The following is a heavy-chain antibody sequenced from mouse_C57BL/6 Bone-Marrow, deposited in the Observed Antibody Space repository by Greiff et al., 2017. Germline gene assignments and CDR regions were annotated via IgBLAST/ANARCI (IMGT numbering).Heavy chain of an antibody. CDR1: GFNIQNTY. V-gene: IGHV14-3*01. CDR3: ARWGWLLNAMDY. D-gene: IGHD2-3*01. CDR2: IDPANGNT. Sequence: EVQLQQSVAELVRPGASVKLSCTASGFNIQNTYMHWVKQRPEQGLEWIGRIDPANGNTKYAPKFQGKATITADTSSNTAYLQLSSLTSEDTAIYYCARWGWLLNAMDYWGQGTSVTVSS. J-gene: IGHJ4*01.